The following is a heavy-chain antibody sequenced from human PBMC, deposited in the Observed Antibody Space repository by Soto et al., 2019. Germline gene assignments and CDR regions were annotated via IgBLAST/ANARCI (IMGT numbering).Heavy chain of an antibody. CDR3: ARYDAESGSNKLDP. CDR1: GGSVSSRSHF. J-gene: IGHJ5*02. V-gene: IGHV4-61*01. CDR2: IHYNGNT. Sequence: QVQLQESGPGVVKPSDTLSVTCTDSGGSVSSRSHFWSWIRQPPGGDLQWSGYIHYNGNTNHSPSLKSRATLSVDTSRNQFALRLTSVTAADTAIYYCARYDAESGSNKLDPWGQGTLVTVSS. D-gene: IGHD5-12*01.